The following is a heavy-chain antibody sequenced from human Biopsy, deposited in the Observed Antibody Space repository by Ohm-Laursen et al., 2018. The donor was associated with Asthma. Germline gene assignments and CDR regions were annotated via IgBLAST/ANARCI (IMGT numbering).Heavy chain of an antibody. V-gene: IGHV4-31*03. CDR1: GDSITSGGCC. D-gene: IGHD3-22*01. Sequence: TLSLTCPVSGDSITSGGCCWNWIRQHPGKGLEWIEYIHHSGTSYFNPSLKSRVSFSRDTSKNQFSLRLSSVTAADTAMYYCARIPRGSGSYFVDYWGQGTLVTVSS. CDR2: IHHSGTS. CDR3: ARIPRGSGSYFVDY. J-gene: IGHJ4*02.